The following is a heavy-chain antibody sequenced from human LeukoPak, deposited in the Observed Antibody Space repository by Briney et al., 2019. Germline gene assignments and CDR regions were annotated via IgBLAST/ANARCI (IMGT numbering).Heavy chain of an antibody. CDR1: GFTFSSYS. CDR2: INSNNSYI. Sequence: GGSLRLSCAASGFTFSSYSMNWVRQAPGKGLEWVSSINSNNSYIYYADSVKGRFTISRDNAKNSMYLQMRSLRAEDTAVYYCARGAEGIAATDSNFDYWGQGTVVTVSS. J-gene: IGHJ4*02. V-gene: IGHV3-21*01. D-gene: IGHD6-13*01. CDR3: ARGAEGIAATDSNFDY.